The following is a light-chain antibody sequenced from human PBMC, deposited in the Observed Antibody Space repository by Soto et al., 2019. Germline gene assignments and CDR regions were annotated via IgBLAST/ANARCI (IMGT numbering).Light chain of an antibody. CDR2: RTS. CDR3: VLVYGCAWV. Sequence: QTVVTQEPSLTVSPGGTVTLTCALTNGAVTSDYYPNWFQRRPGQALRTLIYRTSNKHSWTPARFSGSLLGGKAALTLSGVQPEDEADYYCVLVYGCAWVFGGGTKLTVL. V-gene: IGLV7-43*01. CDR1: NGAVTSDYY. J-gene: IGLJ3*02.